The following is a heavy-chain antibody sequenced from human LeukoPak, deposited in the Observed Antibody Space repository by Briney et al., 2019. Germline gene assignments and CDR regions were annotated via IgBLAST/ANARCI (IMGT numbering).Heavy chain of an antibody. CDR3: ARDRLAYCSGGSCDLHS. Sequence: ASVKVSCKASGYTFTNFGFSWVRQAPGQGREGRGWISAHNGNTNYAKKFQGRVTITTDPSTSTTYLGLRTLRSADTAVYYCARDRLAYCSGGSCDLHSSGQGTLVTVSS. CDR1: GYTFTNFG. D-gene: IGHD2-15*01. CDR2: ISAHNGNT. J-gene: IGHJ4*02. V-gene: IGHV1-18*01.